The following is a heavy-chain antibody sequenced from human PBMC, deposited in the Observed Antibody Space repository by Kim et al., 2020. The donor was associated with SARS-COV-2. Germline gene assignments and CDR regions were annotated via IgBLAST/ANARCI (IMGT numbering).Heavy chain of an antibody. D-gene: IGHD3-10*02. CDR2: IYSGGTT. CDR1: GFGISDDS. J-gene: IGHJ3*01. V-gene: IGHV3-53*01. CDR3: ARHGMLAESFDL. Sequence: GGSLRLSCVASGFGISDDSMSWVRQAPGKGLEWVSVIYSGGTTFYTDSVKGRFTISRDTSENRIYLQMARLRAEDTALYYCARHGMLAESFDLWGHGTLVTVSS.